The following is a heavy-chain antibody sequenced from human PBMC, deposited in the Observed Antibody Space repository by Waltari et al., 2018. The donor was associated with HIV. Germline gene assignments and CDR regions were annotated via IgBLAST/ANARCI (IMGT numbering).Heavy chain of an antibody. Sequence: QVQLVQSGAEVKKPGSSVKVSCKASGGTFSSYAISWVRQAPGQGLEWMGRIIPILGIANYAQKFQGRVTITADKSTSTAYMELSSLRSEDTAVYYCAREGIGYCSGGSCRYCDYWGQGTLVTVSS. V-gene: IGHV1-69*04. CDR1: GGTFSSYA. CDR3: AREGIGYCSGGSCRYCDY. D-gene: IGHD2-15*01. CDR2: IIPILGIA. J-gene: IGHJ4*02.